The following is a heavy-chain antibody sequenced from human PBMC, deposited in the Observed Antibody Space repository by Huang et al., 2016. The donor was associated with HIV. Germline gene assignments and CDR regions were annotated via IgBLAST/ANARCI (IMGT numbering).Heavy chain of an antibody. V-gene: IGHV3-7*04. CDR3: GRASAYREYGADF. D-gene: IGHD4-17*01. J-gene: IGHJ4*02. CDR1: GFNFGHYW. CDR2: IRNDGVET. Sequence: MVESGGGLVQPGGSLRLSCSASGFNFGHYWMTWVRQAPGKGMQWLTNIRNDGVETYYAAAVMGRFTTSRDNARNSVYLQMDNLRVDDTAVYYCGRASAYREYGADFWGQGTLVTVSS.